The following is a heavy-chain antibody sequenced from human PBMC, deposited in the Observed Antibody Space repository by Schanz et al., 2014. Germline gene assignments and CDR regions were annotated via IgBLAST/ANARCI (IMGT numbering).Heavy chain of an antibody. CDR1: GFTFSSYA. CDR3: ARDRGYCSGGSCLTFDY. Sequence: EVQLVESGGGLVQPGGSLRLSCAASGFTFSSYAMSWVRQAPGKGLEWVSTISASGGSTYYADSVKGRFTISRDNSKNTLYLQMNTLRAEDTAVYYCARDRGYCSGGSCLTFDYWGQGTLVTVSS. D-gene: IGHD2-15*01. CDR2: ISASGGST. V-gene: IGHV3-23*04. J-gene: IGHJ4*02.